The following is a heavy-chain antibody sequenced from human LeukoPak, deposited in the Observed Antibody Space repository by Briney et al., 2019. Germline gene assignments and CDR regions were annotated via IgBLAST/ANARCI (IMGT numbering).Heavy chain of an antibody. J-gene: IGHJ4*02. D-gene: IGHD6-13*01. CDR1: GFTFSSDG. CDR2: ISSSGSTI. Sequence: PGGSLRLSCAASGFTFSSDGMKWVRRAPGKGLEWVSYISSSGSTIYYADSVKGRFTISRDNAKNSLYLQMNSRRAEDTAVYYCARGGGPGYSSSWYLYWGQGTLVTVSS. V-gene: IGHV3-48*03. CDR3: ARGGGPGYSSSWYLY.